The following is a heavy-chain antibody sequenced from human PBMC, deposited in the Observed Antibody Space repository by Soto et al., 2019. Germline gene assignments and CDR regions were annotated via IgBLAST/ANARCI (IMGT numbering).Heavy chain of an antibody. J-gene: IGHJ5*02. CDR3: ARDAAAGLNWFDP. Sequence: ASVKVSCKASGGTFSSYAISWVRQAPGQGLEWMGGIIPIFGTANYAQKFQGRVTITADKSTSTAYMELSSLRSEDTAVYYCARDAAAGLNWFDPWGQGTLVTGSS. D-gene: IGHD6-13*01. V-gene: IGHV1-69*06. CDR1: GGTFSSYA. CDR2: IIPIFGTA.